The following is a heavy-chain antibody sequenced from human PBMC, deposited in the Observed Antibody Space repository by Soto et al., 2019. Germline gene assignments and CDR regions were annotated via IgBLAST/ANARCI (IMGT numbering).Heavy chain of an antibody. Sequence: SETLSLTCTVSGGSISSYYWSWIRQAPGKGLEWIGSIYYSGNTNYNPSLKSRVTISVDTSKNQFSLKLTSVTAADTAVYYCARESTAMVWDYWGQGTLVT. CDR3: ARESTAMVWDY. CDR1: GGSISSYY. D-gene: IGHD5-18*01. J-gene: IGHJ4*02. V-gene: IGHV4-59*01. CDR2: IYYSGNT.